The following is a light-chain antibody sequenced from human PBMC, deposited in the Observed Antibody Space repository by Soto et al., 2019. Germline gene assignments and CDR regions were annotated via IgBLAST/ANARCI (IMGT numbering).Light chain of an antibody. V-gene: IGLV2-14*03. CDR2: DVT. CDR1: SSDVGGYNY. Sequence: QSVLTQPASVSGSPGQSITISCTGTSSDVGGYNYVSWYQHHPGKAPKLIIYDVTNRPSRVSNPFSGSNSGNTAYLTISGLQYEDEADYYCSSYTTSNTRQIVVGTGTKLTVL. J-gene: IGLJ1*01. CDR3: SSYTTSNTRQIV.